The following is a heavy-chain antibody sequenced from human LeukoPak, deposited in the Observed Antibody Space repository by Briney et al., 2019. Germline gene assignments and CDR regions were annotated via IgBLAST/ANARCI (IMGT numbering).Heavy chain of an antibody. J-gene: IGHJ4*02. CDR3: VTEVSGSFPT. CDR2: ISSSSSYI. V-gene: IGHV3-21*03. D-gene: IGHD1-26*01. CDR1: GFSFSTYS. Sequence: PGGALRLLCAAPGFSFSTYSMNWIRQAPGKGLEWVSSISSSSSYIYYADSVKGRFTISRDNAKNSLYLQMNSLRAEDTAVYYCVTEVSGSFPTWGQGTLVTVSS.